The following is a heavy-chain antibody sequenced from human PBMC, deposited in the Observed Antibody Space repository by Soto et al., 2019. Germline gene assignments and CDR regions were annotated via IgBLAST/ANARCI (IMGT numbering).Heavy chain of an antibody. D-gene: IGHD3-16*01. Sequence: QVQLQESGPGLVKPSETLSLTCNVSRGSISSGSYYWSWVRQPPGKGLEWIAYIYRGGRTNYNPSFKNRATIPVDTSKNQFALRLRSVIAADTAVYYCARWTYSYADLPGAWFDSWGQGTLVTVSS. J-gene: IGHJ5*01. CDR2: IYRGGRT. CDR3: ARWTYSYADLPGAWFDS. V-gene: IGHV4-61*01. CDR1: RGSISSGSYY.